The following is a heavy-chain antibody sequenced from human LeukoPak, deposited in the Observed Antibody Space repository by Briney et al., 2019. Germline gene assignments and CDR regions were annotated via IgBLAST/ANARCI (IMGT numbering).Heavy chain of an antibody. Sequence: SETLSLTCTVSGGSINTYYWSWIRQPPGQGLEWIGYIYYSGSTNYNPSLKSRVTISVDTSKNQFPLKLSSVTAADTAVYYCARHCGGDCFPSLDHWGQGTLVTVSS. CDR1: GGSINTYY. D-gene: IGHD2-21*02. CDR2: IYYSGST. J-gene: IGHJ4*02. CDR3: ARHCGGDCFPSLDH. V-gene: IGHV4-59*01.